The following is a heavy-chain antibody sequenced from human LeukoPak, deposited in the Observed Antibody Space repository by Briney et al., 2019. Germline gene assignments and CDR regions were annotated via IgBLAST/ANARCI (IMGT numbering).Heavy chain of an antibody. CDR2: VFYSGTT. D-gene: IGHD5-12*01. CDR1: GGFISISTHY. J-gene: IGHJ4*02. CDR3: ARSVRRGFNFDY. V-gene: IGHV4-39*01. Sequence: ETLSLTCSVSGGFISISTHYWGWIRQTPGKGLEWIGSVFYSGTTYFNPSFNSRLTISVDTSNNQFSLKLRSVTAADTAVYYCARSVRRGFNFDYWGQGSLVIVSS.